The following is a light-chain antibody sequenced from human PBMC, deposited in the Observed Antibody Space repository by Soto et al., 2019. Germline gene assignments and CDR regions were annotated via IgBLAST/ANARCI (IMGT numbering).Light chain of an antibody. CDR1: NIGSKS. CDR3: QVWDSSSDHVV. Sequence: SYELTQPPSVSVAPGKTARITCGGTNIGSKSVHWYQQQPGQAPVLVIYYDSDRPSGIPERFSGSNSGNMATLTISRVEAGDEADYYCQVWDSSSDHVVFGGGTKLTVL. V-gene: IGLV3-21*04. CDR2: YDS. J-gene: IGLJ2*01.